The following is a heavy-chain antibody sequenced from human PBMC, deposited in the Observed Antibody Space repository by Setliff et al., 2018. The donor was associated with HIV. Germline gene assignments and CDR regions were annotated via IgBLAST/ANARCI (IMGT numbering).Heavy chain of an antibody. CDR2: IYASGT. CDR3: AREGLWNCRGGTCNDGLDI. Sequence: SETLSLTCTVSGGSIGTYYWNWIRLPAGKGLEWIGRIYASGTNYNPSLKSRVTMSLDTSERQFSLKLTSVTAADTAVYYCAREGLWNCRGGTCNDGLDIWGQGTKVTVSS. J-gene: IGHJ3*02. V-gene: IGHV4-4*07. CDR1: GGSIGTYY. D-gene: IGHD2-15*01.